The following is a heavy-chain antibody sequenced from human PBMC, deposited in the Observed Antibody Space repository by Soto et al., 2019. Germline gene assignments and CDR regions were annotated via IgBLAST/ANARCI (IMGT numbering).Heavy chain of an antibody. CDR1: GFTFSSYA. CDR3: AKDPVRIAARPDTLYN. CDR2: ISGSGGST. D-gene: IGHD6-13*01. J-gene: IGHJ4*02. Sequence: GGSLRLSCAASGFTFSSYAMSWVRQAPGKGLEWVSAISGSGGSTYYADSVKGRFTISRDNSKNMLYLQMNSLRAEDTAVYYCAKDPVRIAARPDTLYNWGQGTLVTVSS. V-gene: IGHV3-23*01.